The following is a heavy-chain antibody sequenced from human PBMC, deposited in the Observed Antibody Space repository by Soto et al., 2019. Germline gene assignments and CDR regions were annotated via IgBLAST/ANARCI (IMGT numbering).Heavy chain of an antibody. V-gene: IGHV2-26*01. CDR1: GFSLSNARMG. CDR2: IFSNDEK. Sequence: QVTLKESGPVLVNPTETLTLTCTVSGFSLSNARMGVSWIRQPPGKALEWLAHIFSNDEKSYSTSLKSRITISKDTSKSQVVLTMTNMDPVDTATYYCARLYSSSWPYYYYYYGMDVWGQGTTVTVSS. J-gene: IGHJ6*02. D-gene: IGHD6-13*01. CDR3: ARLYSSSWPYYYYYYGMDV.